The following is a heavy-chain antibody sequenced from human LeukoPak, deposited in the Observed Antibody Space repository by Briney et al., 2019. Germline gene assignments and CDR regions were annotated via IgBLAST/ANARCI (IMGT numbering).Heavy chain of an antibody. J-gene: IGHJ5*02. V-gene: IGHV3-33*06. D-gene: IGHD1-26*01. CDR1: GFTFSSYG. CDR3: AKEVGATTNWFDP. Sequence: PGRSLRLSCAASGFTFSSYGMHWVRQAPGKGLEWVAVIWCDGSGKYYADSVKGRFTISRDNSKNTLYLQMNSLRAEDTAVYYCAKEVGATTNWFDPWGQGTLVTVSS. CDR2: IWCDGSGK.